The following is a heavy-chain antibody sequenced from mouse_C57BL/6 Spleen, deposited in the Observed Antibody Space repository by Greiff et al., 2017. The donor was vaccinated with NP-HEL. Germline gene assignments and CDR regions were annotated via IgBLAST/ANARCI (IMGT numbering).Heavy chain of an antibody. CDR1: GYTFTSYW. D-gene: IGHD3-2*02. Sequence: QVQLQQPGAELVKPGASVKLSCKASGYTFTSYWMQWVKQRPGQGLEWIGEIDPSDSYTNYNQKYKGKATLTVDTSSSTAYMQLSSLTAEDSAVYYWARRGQLRPYYFDDWGQGTTLTVSS. CDR2: IDPSDSYT. J-gene: IGHJ2*01. V-gene: IGHV1-50*01. CDR3: ARRGQLRPYYFDD.